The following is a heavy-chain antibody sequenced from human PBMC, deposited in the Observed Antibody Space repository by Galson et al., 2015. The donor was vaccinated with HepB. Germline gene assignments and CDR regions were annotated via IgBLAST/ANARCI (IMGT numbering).Heavy chain of an antibody. CDR2: IIPIFGTA. Sequence: SVKVSCKASGGTFSSYAISWVRQAPGQGLEWMGGIIPIFGTANYAQKFQGRVTITADESTSTAYMELSSLRSEDTAVYYCARGPHPRILPGPSDTPFDYWGQGTLVTVSS. D-gene: IGHD2-21*01. CDR3: ARGPHPRILPGPSDTPFDY. V-gene: IGHV1-69*13. J-gene: IGHJ4*02. CDR1: GGTFSSYA.